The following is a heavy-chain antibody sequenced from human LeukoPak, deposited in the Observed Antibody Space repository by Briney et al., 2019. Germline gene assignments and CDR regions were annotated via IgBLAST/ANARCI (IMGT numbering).Heavy chain of an antibody. CDR3: ARGPTHEGD. Sequence: GGPLRLSCAASGFAFSKYAMSWARQAPGKGLEWVSIIYSGDTTYYADPVKGRFTIPKDNSKNTLYLQMNSLRAEDTAVYYCARGPTHEGDWGQGTLVTVSS. CDR1: GFAFSKYA. J-gene: IGHJ4*02. V-gene: IGHV3-53*01. CDR2: IYSGDTT.